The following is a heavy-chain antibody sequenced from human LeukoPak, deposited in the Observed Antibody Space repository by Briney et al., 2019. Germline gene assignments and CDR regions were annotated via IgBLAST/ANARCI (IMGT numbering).Heavy chain of an antibody. CDR2: IWYDGSNI. Sequence: GGSLRLSCATSGFTFSSYGMHWVRQAPGKGLEWVAVIWYDGSNIHYADSVQGRFTTSRDSSKNMLYLQMNSLRAEDTGVYYCANNGVSPNYYYGMNVWGQGTTVTVSS. V-gene: IGHV3-33*06. D-gene: IGHD2-8*01. J-gene: IGHJ6*02. CDR1: GFTFSSYG. CDR3: ANNGVSPNYYYGMNV.